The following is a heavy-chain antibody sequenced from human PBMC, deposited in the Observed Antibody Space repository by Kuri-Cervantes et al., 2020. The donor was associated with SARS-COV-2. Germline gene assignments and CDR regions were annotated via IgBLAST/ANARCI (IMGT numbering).Heavy chain of an antibody. D-gene: IGHD3-3*01. CDR2: LSNDGAHE. J-gene: IGHJ4*02. V-gene: IGHV3-30*18. CDR3: AKGGDFWSGFTYFDS. CDR1: GFTFSSYS. Sequence: GESLKISCAASGFTFSSYSMHWVRQAPGKGLEWVALLSNDGAHEYYADSVKGRFTISRDNFKNTLFLQMNSLRSEDTAMYYCAKGGDFWSGFTYFDSCGPGTLVTVSS.